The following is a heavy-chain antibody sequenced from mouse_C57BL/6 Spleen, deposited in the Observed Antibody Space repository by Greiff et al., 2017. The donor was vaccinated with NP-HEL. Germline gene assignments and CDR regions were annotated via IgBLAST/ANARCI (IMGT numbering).Heavy chain of an antibody. J-gene: IGHJ4*01. CDR1: GFTFSDYY. Sequence: EVMLVESEGGLVQPGSSMKLSCTASGFTFSDYYMAWVRQVPEKGLEWVANINYDGSSTYYLDSLKSRFIISRDNAKNILYLQMSSLKSEDTATYYCARGSYDYDYYAMDYWGQGTSVTVSS. CDR2: INYDGSST. D-gene: IGHD2-4*01. V-gene: IGHV5-16*01. CDR3: ARGSYDYDYYAMDY.